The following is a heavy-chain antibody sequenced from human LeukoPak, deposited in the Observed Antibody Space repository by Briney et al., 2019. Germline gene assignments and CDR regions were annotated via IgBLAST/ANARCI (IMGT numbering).Heavy chain of an antibody. V-gene: IGHV1-8*03. CDR3: ARENEGQHLVPNWFDP. D-gene: IGHD6-13*01. Sequence: ASVKVSCKASGYTFTSSDINWVRQATGQGPEWMGWMKPNSGNTGYAQKFQGRVTITTDTSINTAYMELSSLRSEDTAVYYCARENEGQHLVPNWFDPWGQGTLVTVSS. CDR1: GYTFTSSD. CDR2: MKPNSGNT. J-gene: IGHJ5*02.